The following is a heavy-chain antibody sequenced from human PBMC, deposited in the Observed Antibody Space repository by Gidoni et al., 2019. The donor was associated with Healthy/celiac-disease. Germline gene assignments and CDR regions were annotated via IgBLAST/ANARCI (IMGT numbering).Heavy chain of an antibody. CDR1: GGSISRYY. V-gene: IGHV4-59*01. CDR2: IYYSGST. J-gene: IGHJ6*03. CDR3: ARVGPSGSYSYYYYYYMDV. D-gene: IGHD1-26*01. Sequence: QVQLQESGTGLVKPSETLSLTCTVSGGSISRYYWSWIRQPPGKGLEWIGYIYYSGSTNYNPPLNSRFTISVDTSTNQFSLKLSSVTAAYTAVYYCARVGPSGSYSYYYYYYMDVWGKGTTVTVSS.